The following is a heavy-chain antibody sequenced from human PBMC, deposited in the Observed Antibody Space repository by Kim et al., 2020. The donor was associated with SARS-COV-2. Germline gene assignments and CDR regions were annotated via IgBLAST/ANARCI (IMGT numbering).Heavy chain of an antibody. Sequence: GGSLRLSCAASGFTFSSYWMHWVRQAPGKGLVWVSRINSDGSSTSYADSVKGRFTISRDNAKNTLYLQMNSLRAEDTAVYYCARDPKLPAAAGTGVDYWGQGTLVTVSS. J-gene: IGHJ4*02. D-gene: IGHD6-13*01. CDR1: GFTFSSYW. CDR3: ARDPKLPAAAGTGVDY. V-gene: IGHV3-74*01. CDR2: INSDGSST.